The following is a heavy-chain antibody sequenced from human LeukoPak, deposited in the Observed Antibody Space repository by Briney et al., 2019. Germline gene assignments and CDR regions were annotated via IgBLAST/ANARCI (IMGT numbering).Heavy chain of an antibody. J-gene: IGHJ4*02. V-gene: IGHV1-69*13. CDR3: ARVSYSSSWYRY. D-gene: IGHD6-13*01. Sequence: SVKVSCKASGGPFSSYAISWVRQAPGQGLAWMGGIIPIFGTPNYAQKFQGRVTITADESTSTVYMELSSLRSEDTAVYYCARVSYSSSWYRYWGQGTLVTVSS. CDR2: IIPIFGTP. CDR1: GGPFSSYA.